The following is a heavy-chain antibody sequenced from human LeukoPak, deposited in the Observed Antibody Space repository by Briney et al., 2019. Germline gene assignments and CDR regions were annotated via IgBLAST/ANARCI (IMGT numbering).Heavy chain of an antibody. Sequence: AAVKVSCKASGYTFTTYDINWVRQATGQGLEWRGWMTPTSGNTGYAQKFQGRVTLTRNTSTNTAYMELSSLRSDDTAVCYCARNPYRSGAMDVWGQGTTVTVSS. V-gene: IGHV1-8*02. J-gene: IGHJ6*02. CDR2: MTPTSGNT. CDR3: ARNPYRSGAMDV. D-gene: IGHD3-10*01. CDR1: GYTFTTYD.